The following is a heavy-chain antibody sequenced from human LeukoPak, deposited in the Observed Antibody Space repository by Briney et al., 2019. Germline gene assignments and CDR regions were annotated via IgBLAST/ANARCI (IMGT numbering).Heavy chain of an antibody. CDR1: GYTFTSYG. V-gene: IGHV1-18*01. CDR2: ISAYKGNT. CDR3: ARVQSHHDYGDYDYYYYYYMDV. J-gene: IGHJ6*03. D-gene: IGHD4-17*01. Sequence: ASVKVSCKASGYTFTSYGISGVRQAPGQGLEWMGWISAYKGNTNYAQKLQGRVTMTTHTSTSTAYMELRSLSSDDTAVYYCARVQSHHDYGDYDYYYYYYMDVWGKGTTVTVSS.